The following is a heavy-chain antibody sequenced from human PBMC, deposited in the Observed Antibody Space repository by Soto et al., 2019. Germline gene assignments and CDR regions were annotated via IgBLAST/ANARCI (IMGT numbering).Heavy chain of an antibody. V-gene: IGHV4-34*01. CDR1: GGSFSDLY. CDR2: INHSGST. J-gene: IGHJ4*02. CDR3: ARGRYDFWSGYSMEFDY. Sequence: PSETLSLTCAVYGGSFSDLYWSWIRQPPGKGLEWIGEINHSGSTNYNPSLKSRVTISVDTSKNQFSLKLSSVTAADTAVYYCARGRYDFWSGYSMEFDYWGQGTLVTVSS. D-gene: IGHD3-3*01.